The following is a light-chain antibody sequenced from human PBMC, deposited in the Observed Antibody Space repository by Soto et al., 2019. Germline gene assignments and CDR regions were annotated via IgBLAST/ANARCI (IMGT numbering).Light chain of an antibody. CDR1: NSDVGAYNY. CDR2: EVS. Sequence: QSAPTQPASVSGSPGQSITISCTGTNSDVGAYNYVSWFQQHPGKAPKLIIFEVSNRPSGVSHRFSGSKSGNTASLTISGLQTEDEADYYCLSYTITSILVFGGGTKLTVL. CDR3: LSYTITSILV. V-gene: IGLV2-14*01. J-gene: IGLJ3*02.